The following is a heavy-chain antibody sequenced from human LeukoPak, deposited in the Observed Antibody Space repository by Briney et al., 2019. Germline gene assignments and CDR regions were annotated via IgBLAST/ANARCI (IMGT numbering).Heavy chain of an antibody. V-gene: IGHV3-23*01. J-gene: IGHJ4*02. CDR1: GFTFSSYA. Sequence: GGSLRLSCAASGFTFSSYAMSWVRQAPGKGLEWVSAISGSGGSTYYANSVKGRFTISRDNSKNTLYLQMNSLRAEDTAVYYCAKDAPVNIVVVPAANSWGQGTLVTVSS. CDR3: AKDAPVNIVVVPAANS. CDR2: ISGSGGST. D-gene: IGHD2-2*01.